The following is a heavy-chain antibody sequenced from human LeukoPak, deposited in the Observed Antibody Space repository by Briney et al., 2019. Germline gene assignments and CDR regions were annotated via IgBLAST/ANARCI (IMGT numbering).Heavy chain of an antibody. D-gene: IGHD2/OR15-2a*01. CDR2: IHFSGTT. V-gene: IGHV4-39*01. J-gene: IGHJ4*02. CDR3: AIRRGFLLEPFFDY. CDR1: GGSVSSHSYY. Sequence: SETLSLTCTVSGGSVSSHSYYWGWIRQPPGKGLEWVGSIHFSGTTYYSPSLNSRVTISADTSKNQFSLKLTSVTAADTAVYYCAIRRGFLLEPFFDYWGQGALVAVSS.